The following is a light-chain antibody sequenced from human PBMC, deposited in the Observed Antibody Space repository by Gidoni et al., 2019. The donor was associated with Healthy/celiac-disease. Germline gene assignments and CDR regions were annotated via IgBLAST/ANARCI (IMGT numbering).Light chain of an antibody. CDR2: VNS. Sequence: QSVLTQPPPVSWAPGQRVTISCTGSSSNIGAGYDVHWYQQLPGTAPKPLIYVNSNRPSGVPDRFSGSKSGTSASLAITGLQAEDEADYYCQSYDSSLSGSVFGGGTKLTVL. J-gene: IGLJ3*02. V-gene: IGLV1-40*01. CDR3: QSYDSSLSGSV. CDR1: SSNIGAGYD.